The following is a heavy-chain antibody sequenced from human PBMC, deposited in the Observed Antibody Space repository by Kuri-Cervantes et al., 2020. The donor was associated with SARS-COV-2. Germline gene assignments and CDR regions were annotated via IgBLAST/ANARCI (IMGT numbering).Heavy chain of an antibody. CDR2: ISSSSSCI. D-gene: IGHD5-12*01. CDR3: ASLRGP. V-gene: IGHV3-21*04. J-gene: IGHJ5*02. Sequence: GESLKISCAASGFTFSSYSMNWVRQAPGKGLEWVSSISSSSSCIYYADSVKGRFTISRGNAKNSLYLQMNSLRAEDTALYYCASLRGPWGQGTLVTVSS. CDR1: GFTFSSYS.